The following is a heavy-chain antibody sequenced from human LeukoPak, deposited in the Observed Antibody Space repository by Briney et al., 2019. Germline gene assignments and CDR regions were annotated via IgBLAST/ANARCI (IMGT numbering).Heavy chain of an antibody. V-gene: IGHV1-2*02. CDR3: ARVEKVGSGWPFGY. J-gene: IGHJ4*02. CDR1: GYTFTGYY. CDR2: INPNSGGT. Sequence: ASVKVSCKASGYTFTGYYMHWVRQAPGQGLEWMGWINPNSGGTNYAQRFQGRVTMTRDTSISTAYMELSRLRSDDTAVYYCARVEKVGSGWPFGYWGQGTLVTVSS. D-gene: IGHD6-19*01.